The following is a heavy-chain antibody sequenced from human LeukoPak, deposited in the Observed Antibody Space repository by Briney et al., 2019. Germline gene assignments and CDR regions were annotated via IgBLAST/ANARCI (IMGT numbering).Heavy chain of an antibody. Sequence: SDTLSPXCAVSGYSSSSSNWWGWIQQPPGKGLAWIGYTYYSGSTYYNPSLKSRVTMSVDTSKNQLSLKLSSVTAVDTAVYYCAADVVVPAAISWDYYYYMDVWGKGTTVTVSS. V-gene: IGHV4-28*03. CDR3: AADVVVPAAISWDYYYYMDV. CDR2: TYYSGST. D-gene: IGHD2-2*01. J-gene: IGHJ6*03. CDR1: GYSSSSSNW.